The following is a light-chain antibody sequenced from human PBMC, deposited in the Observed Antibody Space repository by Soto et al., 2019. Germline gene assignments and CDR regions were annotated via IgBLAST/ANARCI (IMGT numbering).Light chain of an antibody. J-gene: IGLJ1*01. V-gene: IGLV2-14*03. CDR3: SSDGGSSGALSV. CDR1: SSDVGGSKY. CDR2: DVS. Sequence: QSALTQPASVSGSPGQSITISCTGPSSDVGGSKYVSWYQQHPGQAPKLMIYDVSNRPSGISDRFSGSKSGYTASLTISGLHTEDEADYYCSSDGGSSGALSVFGTGSKLTVL.